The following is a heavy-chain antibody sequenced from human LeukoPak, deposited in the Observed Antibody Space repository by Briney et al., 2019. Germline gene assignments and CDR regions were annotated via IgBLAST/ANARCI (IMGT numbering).Heavy chain of an antibody. CDR3: AREHGERNGDYFDY. Sequence: GGSLRLSCAASGFTVSSNYMSWVRQAPGKGLEWVSVIYSGGSTYYADSVKGRFTISRDNSKNTLYLQMNSLRAEDTAVYYCAREHGERNGDYFDYWGQGTLVTVSS. D-gene: IGHD4-17*01. V-gene: IGHV3-53*01. CDR2: IYSGGST. CDR1: GFTVSSNY. J-gene: IGHJ4*02.